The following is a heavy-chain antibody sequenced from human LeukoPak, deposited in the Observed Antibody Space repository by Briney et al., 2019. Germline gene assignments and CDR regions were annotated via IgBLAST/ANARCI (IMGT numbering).Heavy chain of an antibody. CDR3: ARGPPRGSGWYLSHYFDY. CDR2: INHSGST. CDR1: GGSFSGYY. J-gene: IGHJ4*02. D-gene: IGHD6-19*01. V-gene: IGHV4-34*01. Sequence: SETLSLTRAVYGGSFSGYYWSWIRQPPGKGLEWIGEINHSGSTNYNPSLKSRVTISVDTSKNQFSLKLSSVTAADTAVYYCARGPPRGSGWYLSHYFDYWGQGTLVTVSS.